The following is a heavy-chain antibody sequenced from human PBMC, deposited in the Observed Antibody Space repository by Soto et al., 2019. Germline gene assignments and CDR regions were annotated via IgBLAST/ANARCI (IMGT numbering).Heavy chain of an antibody. D-gene: IGHD6-6*01. V-gene: IGHV4-39*01. CDR2: IYYSGST. Sequence: QLQLQESGPGLVKPSETLSLTCTVSGGSISSSSYYWGWIRQPPGKGLEWIGSIYYSGSTYYNPSLKSRVTISVDTSKNQFSLKLSSVTAADTAVYYCARHGRGQLDADVDYWGQGTLVTVSS. CDR1: GGSISSSSYY. CDR3: ARHGRGQLDADVDY. J-gene: IGHJ4*02.